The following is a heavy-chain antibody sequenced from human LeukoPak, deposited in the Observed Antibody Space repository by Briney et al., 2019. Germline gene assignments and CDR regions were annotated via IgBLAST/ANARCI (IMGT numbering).Heavy chain of an antibody. J-gene: IGHJ4*02. CDR1: GFTFSSYG. D-gene: IGHD6-19*01. Sequence: GGSLRLSCAASGFTFSSYGMHWVRQAPGKGLEWVAVIWSDGSNQYYADSVRGRFTISRDNSKNTLYLQMNSLKTEDTAVYYCTTDVLAVAGMDYWGQGTLVTVSS. CDR3: TTDVLAVAGMDY. V-gene: IGHV3-33*01. CDR2: IWSDGSNQ.